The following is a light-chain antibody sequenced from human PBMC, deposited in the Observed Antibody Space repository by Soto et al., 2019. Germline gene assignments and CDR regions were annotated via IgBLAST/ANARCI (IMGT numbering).Light chain of an antibody. J-gene: IGKJ3*01. V-gene: IGKV3-15*01. CDR1: QGIGDT. CDR2: DTS. Sequence: EIVMTQSPATLSVSPGEGATLSCRASQGIGDTLAWYQQKPGQTPRLLIYDTSIRATGVPARFSGSRSGAEFTLTISSLQSEDFATYYCQVSYINIRIFTFGPGTKLDIK. CDR3: QVSYINIRIFT.